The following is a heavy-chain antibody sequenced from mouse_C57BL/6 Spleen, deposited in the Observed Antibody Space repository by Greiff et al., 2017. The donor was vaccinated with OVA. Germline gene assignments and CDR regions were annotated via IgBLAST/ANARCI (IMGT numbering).Heavy chain of an antibody. D-gene: IGHD2-4*01. CDR3: ARRGNYDYKGYFDD. V-gene: IGHV1-54*01. Sequence: QVQLQQSGAELVRPGTSVKVSCKASGYAFTNYLIEWVKQRPGQGLEWIGVINPGSGGTNYNEKFKGKATLTADKSSSTAYMQLSSLTSEDSAVYFCARRGNYDYKGYFDDWGTGTTVTVSS. J-gene: IGHJ1*03. CDR2: INPGSGGT. CDR1: GYAFTNYL.